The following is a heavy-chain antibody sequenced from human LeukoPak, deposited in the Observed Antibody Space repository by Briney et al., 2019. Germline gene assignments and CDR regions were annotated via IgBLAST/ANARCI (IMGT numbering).Heavy chain of an antibody. CDR2: ISGSGDSA. J-gene: IGHJ4*02. V-gene: IGHV3-23*01. D-gene: IGHD3-9*01. Sequence: GGSLRLSCAASGFTFSNYAMRWVRQAPGKGLEWVSGISGSGDSAYYADSVKGRFTISRDNSKNTLYLQMNSLRAEDTAVYYCARKVPYYDILTGDHPFDYWGQGTLVTVSS. CDR1: GFTFSNYA. CDR3: ARKVPYYDILTGDHPFDY.